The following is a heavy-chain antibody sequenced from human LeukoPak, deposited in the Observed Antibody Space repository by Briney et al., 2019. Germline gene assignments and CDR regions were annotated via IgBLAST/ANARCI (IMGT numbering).Heavy chain of an antibody. D-gene: IGHD6-6*01. CDR3: ARAYSSSSGRDAFDS. Sequence: GGSLRPSFAASGFTFNSYNMNWVRQAPGKGLEWVSYISSSSSTIYYADSVKGRFTISRDSAKTSLFLQMNSLRDEDTAVYYCARAYSSSSGRDAFDSWGLGTLVTVSS. J-gene: IGHJ3*02. CDR1: GFTFNSYN. CDR2: ISSSSSTI. V-gene: IGHV3-48*02.